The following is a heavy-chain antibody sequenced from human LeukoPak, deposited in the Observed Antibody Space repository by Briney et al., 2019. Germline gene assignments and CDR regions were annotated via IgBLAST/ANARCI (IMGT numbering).Heavy chain of an antibody. V-gene: IGHV4-39*07. CDR1: GGSISSSSYY. CDR2: IYYSGST. Sequence: SETLSLTCTVSGGSISSSSYYWGWIRQPPGKGLEWIGSIYYSGSTYYNPSPKSRVTISVDTSKNQFSLKLSSVTAADTAVYYCARGLDDYGSGSFDYWGQGTLVTVSS. D-gene: IGHD3-10*01. CDR3: ARGLDDYGSGSFDY. J-gene: IGHJ4*02.